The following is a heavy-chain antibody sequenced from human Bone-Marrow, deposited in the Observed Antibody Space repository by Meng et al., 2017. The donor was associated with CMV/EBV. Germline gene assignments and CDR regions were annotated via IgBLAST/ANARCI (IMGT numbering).Heavy chain of an antibody. Sequence: SETLSLTCAVYGGSFSGYYWSWIRQPPGKGLEWIGSIYHSGSTYYNPSLKSRVTISVDTSKNQFSLKLSSVTAADTAVYYCAREAAYCGGDCYLSGFDYWGQGTLVTVSS. D-gene: IGHD2-21*01. CDR1: GGSFSGYY. CDR2: IYHSGST. J-gene: IGHJ4*02. V-gene: IGHV4-34*01. CDR3: AREAAYCGGDCYLSGFDY.